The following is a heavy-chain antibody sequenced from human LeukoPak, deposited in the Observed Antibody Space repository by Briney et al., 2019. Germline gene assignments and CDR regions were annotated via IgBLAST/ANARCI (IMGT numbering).Heavy chain of an antibody. CDR1: GFTFSSYS. CDR2: IRYDGSNK. V-gene: IGHV3-30*02. D-gene: IGHD2-15*01. Sequence: PGGSLRLSCAASGFTFSSYSMNWVRQAPGKGLEWVAFIRYDGSNKYYADSVKGRFTISRDNSKNTLYLQMNSLRAEDTAVYYCAKDLYCSGGSCYPYGMDVWGQGTTVTVSS. J-gene: IGHJ6*02. CDR3: AKDLYCSGGSCYPYGMDV.